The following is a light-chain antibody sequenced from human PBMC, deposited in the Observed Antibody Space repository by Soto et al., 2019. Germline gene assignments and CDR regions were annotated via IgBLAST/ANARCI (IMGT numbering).Light chain of an antibody. J-gene: IGKJ2*01. CDR2: DAS. CDR1: QSVSSY. Sequence: EIVLTQSPATLSLSPGERATLSCMASQSVSSYLAWYQQKPGQAPRLLIYDASNRATGIPARFSGGGSGTDFTLTISSLEPEVFAVYYCQQRFNWPRFTFGQGTKLEIK. CDR3: QQRFNWPRFT. V-gene: IGKV3-11*01.